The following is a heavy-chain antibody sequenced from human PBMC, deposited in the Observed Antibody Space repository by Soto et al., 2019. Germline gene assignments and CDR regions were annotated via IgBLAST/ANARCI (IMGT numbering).Heavy chain of an antibody. CDR1: GGSISGSY. CDR2: VYYTGST. Sequence: SETLSRTCSVSGGSISGSYWSWIRQSPGKGLEWLGYVYYTGSTNYSPSLRSRVSISVDTSKNEFSLRLSSVTAADTAVYFCARSVAVPGAHIDYWGQGTQVTVSS. J-gene: IGHJ4*02. V-gene: IGHV4-59*01. CDR3: ARSVAVPGAHIDY. D-gene: IGHD6-19*01.